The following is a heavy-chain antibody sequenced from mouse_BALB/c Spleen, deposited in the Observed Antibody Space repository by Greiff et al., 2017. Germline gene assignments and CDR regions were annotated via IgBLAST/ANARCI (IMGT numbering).Heavy chain of an antibody. Sequence: DVMLVESGGGLVQPGGSLRLSCATSGFTFSDFYMEWVRQPPGKRLEWIAASRNKANDYTTEYSASVKGRFIVSRDTSQSILYLQMNALRAEDTAIYYCARDGARRYGSSYWYFDVWGAGTTVTVSS. CDR1: GFTFSDFY. J-gene: IGHJ1*01. CDR2: SRNKANDYTT. V-gene: IGHV7-1*02. CDR3: ARDGARRYGSSYWYFDV. D-gene: IGHD1-1*01.